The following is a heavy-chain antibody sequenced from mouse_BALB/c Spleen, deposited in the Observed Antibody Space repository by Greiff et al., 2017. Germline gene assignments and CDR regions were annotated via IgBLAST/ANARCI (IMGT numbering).Heavy chain of an antibody. D-gene: IGHD2-12*01. CDR1: GFNIKDTY. V-gene: IGHV14-3*02. Sequence: VQLKQSGAELVKPGASVKLSCTASGFNIKDTYMHWVKQRPEQGLEWIGRIDPANGNTRYDPKFQGKATITADTSSNTAYLQLSSLTSEDSAVYDCARELRGRAMDDWGQGTSVTVSS. J-gene: IGHJ4*01. CDR3: ARELRGRAMDD. CDR2: IDPANGNT.